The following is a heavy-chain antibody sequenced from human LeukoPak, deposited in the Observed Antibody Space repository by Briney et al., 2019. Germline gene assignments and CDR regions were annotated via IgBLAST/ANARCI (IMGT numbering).Heavy chain of an antibody. V-gene: IGHV1-2*02. D-gene: IGHD5-24*01. CDR3: ARKFAGRWLQFADY. CDR1: GYTFTGYY. J-gene: IGHJ4*02. Sequence: ASVKVSCKASGYTFTGYYMHWVRQAPGQGLEWMGWINPNSGGTNYAQKFQGRVTMTRDTSISTAYMELSRLRSDDTAVYYCARKFAGRWLQFADYWGQGTLVTVSS. CDR2: INPNSGGT.